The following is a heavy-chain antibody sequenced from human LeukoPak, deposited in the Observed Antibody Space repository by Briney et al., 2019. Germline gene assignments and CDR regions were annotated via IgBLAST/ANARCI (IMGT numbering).Heavy chain of an antibody. V-gene: IGHV3-48*03. J-gene: IGHJ3*02. CDR2: ISSRGGNI. Sequence: GGSLRLSCAASGFTFRSYEMNWVRQTPGKGLEWVSYISSRGGNIYYADSVKGRFTISRDNTKNSLYLQMDSLRAEDTAVYFCARVRLVTTQYDAFAMWGQGTMVTVSS. CDR3: ARVRLVTTQYDAFAM. D-gene: IGHD5-12*01. CDR1: GFTFRSYE.